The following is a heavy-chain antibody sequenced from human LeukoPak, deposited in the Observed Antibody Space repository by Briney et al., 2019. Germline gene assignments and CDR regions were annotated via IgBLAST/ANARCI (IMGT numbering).Heavy chain of an antibody. CDR2: INPNSGGT. D-gene: IGHD1-26*01. Sequence: ASVKVSCKASGYTFTGYYMHWARQAPGQGLEWMGWINPNSGGTNYAQRFQGRVTMTRDTSISTAYMELSRLTSDDTAVYYCAREMGWMTFDYWGQGTLVTVSS. CDR3: AREMGWMTFDY. V-gene: IGHV1-2*02. CDR1: GYTFTGYY. J-gene: IGHJ4*02.